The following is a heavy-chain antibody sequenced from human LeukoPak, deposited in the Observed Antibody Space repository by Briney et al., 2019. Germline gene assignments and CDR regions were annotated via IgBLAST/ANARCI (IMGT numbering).Heavy chain of an antibody. V-gene: IGHV1-8*01. J-gene: IGHJ4*02. CDR3: AADSTLYSSSWGLFDY. CDR2: MNPNSGNT. Sequence: ASVKVSCKASGYTFTSYDINWVRQATGQGLEWMGWMNPNSGNTGYAQKFQGRVTMTRNTSISTAYMELSSLRSEDTAVYYCAADSTLYSSSWGLFDYWGQGTLVTVSS. CDR1: GYTFTSYD. D-gene: IGHD6-13*01.